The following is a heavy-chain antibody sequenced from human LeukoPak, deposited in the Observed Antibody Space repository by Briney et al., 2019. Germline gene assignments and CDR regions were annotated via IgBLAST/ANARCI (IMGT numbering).Heavy chain of an antibody. CDR1: GGSFSDYF. V-gene: IGHV4-34*01. Sequence: PSETLSLTCAVYGGSFSDYFWGWIRQPPGKGLEWIGEINHSGRTYYNPSLKSRVTISVDTSKNQFSLKLSSVTAADTAVYYCARGRSPTIFGAQSNSWFDPWGQGTLVTVSS. D-gene: IGHD3-3*01. CDR2: INHSGRT. J-gene: IGHJ5*02. CDR3: ARGRSPTIFGAQSNSWFDP.